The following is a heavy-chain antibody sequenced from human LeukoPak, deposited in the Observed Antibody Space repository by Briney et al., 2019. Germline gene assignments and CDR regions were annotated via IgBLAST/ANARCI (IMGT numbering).Heavy chain of an antibody. D-gene: IGHD3-22*01. V-gene: IGHV3-48*03. CDR2: ISSSGSAI. CDR3: AAGVVVVNAFDI. J-gene: IGHJ3*02. CDR1: GFTFSSYE. Sequence: GGSLRLSCAVSGFTFSSYEMNWVRQAPGKGLEWVSYISSSGSAIYYADSVKGRFTISRDNAKNSLYLQMNSLRAEDTAVYHCAAGVVVVNAFDIWGQGTMVTVFS.